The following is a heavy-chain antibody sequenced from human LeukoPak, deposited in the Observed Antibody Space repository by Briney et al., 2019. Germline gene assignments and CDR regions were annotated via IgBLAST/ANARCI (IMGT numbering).Heavy chain of an antibody. CDR2: INPNSGET. Sequence: ASVKGSCGTSGFTFTGDYVHWIRQGPGQGLEWMGRINPNSGETIYAEGFQGRVTMTRDTSISTAYMELSSLRSDDTAVYYCARDLVVGIWTAGFWGQGSLVTVSS. V-gene: IGHV1-2*06. D-gene: IGHD2-21*01. J-gene: IGHJ4*02. CDR1: GFTFTGDY. CDR3: ARDLVVGIWTAGF.